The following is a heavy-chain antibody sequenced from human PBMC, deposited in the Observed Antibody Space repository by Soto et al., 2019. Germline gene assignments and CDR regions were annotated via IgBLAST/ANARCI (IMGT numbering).Heavy chain of an antibody. CDR2: ITGSSGST. J-gene: IGHJ5*02. D-gene: IGHD2-8*01. CDR1: GFTFSSYT. Sequence: EVQLLESRGGLVQPGESLRLSCAASGFTFSSYTMTWVRQAPGKGLEWVSSITGSSGSTYYADSVKGRFTISRDNSKNTLYLQMNSLRAEDTALYYCAKDLTSGDPWGQGTLVTVSS. V-gene: IGHV3-23*01. CDR3: AKDLTSGDP.